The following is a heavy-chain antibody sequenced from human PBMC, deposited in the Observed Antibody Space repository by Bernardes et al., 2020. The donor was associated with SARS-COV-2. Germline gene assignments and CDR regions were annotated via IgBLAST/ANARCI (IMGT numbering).Heavy chain of an antibody. Sequence: GGSLRLSRAASGFTFSSYGMNWVRQAPGKGLEWVAVIWNDGSHKYYADSVKGRFTISRDNSKNTLYLQLNSLRAEDTAVYYCARDDSSGWYRPLYYYYYGMDVWCQGTMVTV. CDR2: IWNDGSHK. D-gene: IGHD6-19*01. V-gene: IGHV3-33*01. CDR3: ARDDSSGWYRPLYYYYYGMDV. J-gene: IGHJ6*02. CDR1: GFTFSSYG.